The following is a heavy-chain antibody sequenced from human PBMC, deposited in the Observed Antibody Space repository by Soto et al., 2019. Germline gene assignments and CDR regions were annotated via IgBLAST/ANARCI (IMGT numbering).Heavy chain of an antibody. V-gene: IGHV3-30*18. CDR1: GFTFSSFG. CDR2: ISYDGSYK. Sequence: GGSLRLSCAASGFTFSSFGMHWVRQAPGKGLEWVAVISYDGSYKFYADSVKGRFTISRDNSKNTVYLQMNSLRAEDTAVYYCAKDDASQGYYYYMDVWGKGTTVTVSS. CDR3: AKDDASQGYYYYMDV. J-gene: IGHJ6*03.